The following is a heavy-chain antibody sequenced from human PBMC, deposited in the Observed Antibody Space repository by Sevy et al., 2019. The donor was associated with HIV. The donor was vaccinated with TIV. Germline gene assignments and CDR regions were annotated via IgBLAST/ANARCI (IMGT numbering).Heavy chain of an antibody. D-gene: IGHD1-1*01. CDR1: GDSVSSNSAA. CDR3: ARGVTGISVTRPSFHFYFGLDL. V-gene: IGHV6-1*01. J-gene: IGHJ6*02. Sequence: SQTLSLTCAISGDSVSSNSAAWNWIRQSPSRGLEWLGRTYYRSKYYFDYAVSLKSRITINPDTSRNQFSLQLDSVTPVDMSVYFCARGVTGISVTRPSFHFYFGLDLWGQGTTVTVSS. CDR2: TYYRSKYYF.